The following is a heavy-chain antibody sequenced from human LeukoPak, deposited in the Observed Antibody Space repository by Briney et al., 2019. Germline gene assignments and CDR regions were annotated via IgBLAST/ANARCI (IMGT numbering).Heavy chain of an antibody. J-gene: IGHJ4*02. CDR2: IKQDGSEK. CDR1: GFTFSSYW. V-gene: IGHV3-7*03. Sequence: GGSLRLSCAASGFTFSSYWMSWVRQAPGKGLEWVANIKQDGSEKYYVDSVKGRFTISRDNAKNSLYLQMTSLRAEDTAVYYCARERWLQSSSFDYWGQGTLVTVSS. CDR3: ARERWLQSSSFDY. D-gene: IGHD5-24*01.